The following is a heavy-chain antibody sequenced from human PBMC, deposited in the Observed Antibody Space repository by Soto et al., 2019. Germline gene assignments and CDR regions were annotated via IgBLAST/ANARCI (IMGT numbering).Heavy chain of an antibody. Sequence: GGSLRLSCAASGFSFRDYSMHWVRQAPGKGLEWVAFIDLGDTKRDYRDSVKGRFIVSKDKSKKTVYLQMNSLRVEDTAIYYCTKDRVPDGIYSFDFWGQGALGTVSS. J-gene: IGHJ4*02. V-gene: IGHV3-23*03. CDR1: GFSFRDYS. D-gene: IGHD2-15*01. CDR3: TKDRVPDGIYSFDF. CDR2: IDLGDTKR.